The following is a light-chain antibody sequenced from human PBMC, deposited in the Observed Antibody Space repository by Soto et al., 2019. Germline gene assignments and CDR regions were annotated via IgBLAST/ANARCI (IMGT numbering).Light chain of an antibody. CDR3: GTWDSSLSAGV. V-gene: IGLV1-51*01. CDR1: SSNIGNNY. J-gene: IGLJ3*02. Sequence: QSVLTQPPSVSAAPGQKVTISCSGSSSNIGNNYVSWYQQLPGTAPKLLIYDTYNRPSGIPDRCSGSKSGTSATLDITGLQTGDEADYYCGTWDSSLSAGVFGGGTKLTVL. CDR2: DTY.